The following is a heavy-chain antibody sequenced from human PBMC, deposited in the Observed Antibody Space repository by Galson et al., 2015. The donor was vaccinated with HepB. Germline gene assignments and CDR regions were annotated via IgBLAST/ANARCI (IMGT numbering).Heavy chain of an antibody. D-gene: IGHD3-10*01. Sequence: SLRLSCAASGFTFSSYAMHWVRQAPGKGLEWVAVISYDGSNKYYADSVKGRFTISRDNSKNTLYLQMNSLRAEDTAVYYCARGPAMRFGESDYYYGMDVWGQGTTVTVSS. V-gene: IGHV3-30*04. CDR1: GFTFSSYA. CDR2: ISYDGSNK. CDR3: ARGPAMRFGESDYYYGMDV. J-gene: IGHJ6*02.